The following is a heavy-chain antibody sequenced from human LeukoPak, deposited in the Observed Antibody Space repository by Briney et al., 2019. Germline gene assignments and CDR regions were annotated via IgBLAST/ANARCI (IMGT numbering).Heavy chain of an antibody. CDR3: TTGFSHFDLSSGYYSY. D-gene: IGHD3-3*01. CDR2: IKENMDTAIT. J-gene: IGHJ4*02. V-gene: IGHV3-15*01. CDR1: GFSLTSAW. Sequence: GGSMRLSCVASGFSLTSAWMVWVRQAPGKGLEWVGRIKENMDTAITDLAAHVKGRFTISRYDSRSTVYLQMDSLKTEDTAVYYCTTGFSHFDLSSGYYSYWGLGTLVTVSS.